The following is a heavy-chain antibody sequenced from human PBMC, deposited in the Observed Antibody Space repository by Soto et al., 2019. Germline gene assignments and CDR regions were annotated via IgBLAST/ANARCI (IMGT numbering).Heavy chain of an antibody. CDR2: INSDGSST. V-gene: IGHV3-74*01. CDR3: ASAAAYSSGWYYYYGMDV. Sequence: GGSLRLSCAASGFTFSSYWMHWVRQAPGKGLVWVSRINSDGSSTSYADSVKGRFTISRDNAKNTLYLQMNSLRAEDTAVYYCASAAAYSSGWYYYYGMDVWGQGTTVTVSS. CDR1: GFTFSSYW. D-gene: IGHD6-19*01. J-gene: IGHJ6*02.